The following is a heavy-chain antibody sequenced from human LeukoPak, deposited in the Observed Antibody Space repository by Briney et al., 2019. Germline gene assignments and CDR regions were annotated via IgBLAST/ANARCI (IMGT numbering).Heavy chain of an antibody. CDR3: ARSIAVAGTRWFDP. J-gene: IGHJ5*02. CDR2: INPHSGGT. CDR1: GYTFTIYG. D-gene: IGHD6-19*01. V-gene: IGHV1-2*02. Sequence: ASVKVSFKASGYTFTIYGISWVRQAPGQGLEWMGWINPHSGGTNYAQKFQGRVTMTRDTSISTAYMELSRLRSDDTAVYYCARSIAVAGTRWFDPWGQGTLVTVSS.